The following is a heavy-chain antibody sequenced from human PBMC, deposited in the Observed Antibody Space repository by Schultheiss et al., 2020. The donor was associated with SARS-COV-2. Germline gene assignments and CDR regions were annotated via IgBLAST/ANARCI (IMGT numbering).Heavy chain of an antibody. V-gene: IGHV4-30-2*03. D-gene: IGHD1-26*01. CDR2: IYHSGST. CDR1: GGSISSGGYS. CDR3: ARLRRGGSRAPGYFDY. Sequence: SETLSLTCAVSGGSISSGGYSWSWIRQPPGKGLEWIGYIYHSGSTYYNPSLKSRVTISVDTSKNQFSLKLSSVTAADTAVYYCARLRRGGSRAPGYFDYWGEGTLVTVSS. J-gene: IGHJ4*02.